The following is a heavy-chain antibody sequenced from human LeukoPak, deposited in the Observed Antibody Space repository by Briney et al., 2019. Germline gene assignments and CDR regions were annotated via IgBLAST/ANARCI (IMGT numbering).Heavy chain of an antibody. CDR2: ISYDGSNK. J-gene: IGHJ5*02. CDR3: ARDRDSSGYYMISGFDP. CDR1: GFTFSSYA. V-gene: IGHV3-30-3*01. Sequence: GRSLRLSCAASGFTFSSYAMHWVRQAPGKGLEWVAVISYDGSNKYYADSVKGRFTISRDNSKNTLYLQMNSLRAEDTAVYYCARDRDSSGYYMISGFDPWGQGTLVTVSS. D-gene: IGHD3-3*01.